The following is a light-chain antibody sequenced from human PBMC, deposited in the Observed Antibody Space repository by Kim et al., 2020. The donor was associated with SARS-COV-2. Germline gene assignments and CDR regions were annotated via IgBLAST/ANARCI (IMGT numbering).Light chain of an antibody. CDR1: QTINNK. V-gene: IGKV3-15*01. Sequence: SPGEGAAVSCRASQTINNKLVWYQHKPGQAPRLLIYDATTRATGVPARFIGSGSETDFTLTISSLQSEDFAVYYCQQSNDWPPLTFGQGTKVDIK. J-gene: IGKJ1*01. CDR3: QQSNDWPPLT. CDR2: DAT.